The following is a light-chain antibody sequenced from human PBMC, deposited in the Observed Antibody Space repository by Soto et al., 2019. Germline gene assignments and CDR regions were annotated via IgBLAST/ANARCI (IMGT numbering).Light chain of an antibody. J-gene: IGLJ1*01. V-gene: IGLV1-40*01. Sequence: QSVLTQPPSVSGAPGQRVTISCAGSASNIGASYDVHWYQQVPGTAPKLLIYGNFNRPSGVPDRFSGSKSGTSASLAITGLQAEDEADYYCSSYTSSSHPFGTGTKVTVL. CDR3: SSYTSSSHP. CDR1: ASNIGASYD. CDR2: GNF.